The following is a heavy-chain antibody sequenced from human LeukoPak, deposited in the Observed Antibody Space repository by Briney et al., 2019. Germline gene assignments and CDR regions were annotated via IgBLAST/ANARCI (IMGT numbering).Heavy chain of an antibody. V-gene: IGHV3-23*01. CDR2: ISGSGGST. CDR3: AKVGRGYSYGSNDY. CDR1: GFTFSSYA. J-gene: IGHJ4*02. Sequence: GGSLRLSCAASGFTFSSYAMSWVRQAPGKGLEWVSAISGSGGSTYYADSVKGRFTVSRDNSKNTLYLQMNSLRAEDTAVYYCAKVGRGYSYGSNDYWGQGTLVTVSS. D-gene: IGHD5-18*01.